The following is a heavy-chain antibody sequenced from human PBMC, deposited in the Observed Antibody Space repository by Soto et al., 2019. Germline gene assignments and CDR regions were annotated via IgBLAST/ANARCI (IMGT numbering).Heavy chain of an antibody. CDR1: GFTFSSHA. D-gene: IGHD5-12*01. J-gene: IGHJ4*02. V-gene: IGHV3-23*01. CDR3: ASRAVVAAIHYFDY. Sequence: GESLKISCAASGFTFSSHAMSWVRQAPGKGLEWVSGIGGGGDSTYYADSVKGRFTISRDGSKNTLYLQMNSLRAEDTAVYYCASRAVVAAIHYFDYWGQGTLVTVSS. CDR2: IGGGGDST.